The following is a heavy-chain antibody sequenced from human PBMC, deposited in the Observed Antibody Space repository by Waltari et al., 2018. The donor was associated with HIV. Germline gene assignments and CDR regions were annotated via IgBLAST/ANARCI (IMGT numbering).Heavy chain of an antibody. J-gene: IGHJ4*02. V-gene: IGHV3-30-3*01. D-gene: IGHD3-22*01. Sequence: QVQLVVSGGGVVQPGRSLRLSCAASGFTFTPYAMHWVHQAPGKGLEWVAVISWDGSNKHYADSVKGRCTISRDNSRNSLYLQMSSLRAEDTAVYYCGREGDYYDSSPFDYWGQGTLVTVSS. CDR2: ISWDGSNK. CDR1: GFTFTPYA. CDR3: GREGDYYDSSPFDY.